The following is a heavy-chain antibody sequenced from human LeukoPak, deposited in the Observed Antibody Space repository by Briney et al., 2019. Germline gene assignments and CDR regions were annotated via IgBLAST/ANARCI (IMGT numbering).Heavy chain of an antibody. J-gene: IGHJ3*02. CDR2: INHSGSS. Sequence: SETLSLTCAVYGGSFSDYYWSWIRQPPGKGLEWIAEINHSGSSKYNPSLKSRVTISVDTSKNQFSLKLSSVTAADTAVYYCARDRIAAAGPAMDAFDIWGQGTMVTVSS. V-gene: IGHV4-34*01. CDR3: ARDRIAAAGPAMDAFDI. CDR1: GGSFSDYY. D-gene: IGHD6-13*01.